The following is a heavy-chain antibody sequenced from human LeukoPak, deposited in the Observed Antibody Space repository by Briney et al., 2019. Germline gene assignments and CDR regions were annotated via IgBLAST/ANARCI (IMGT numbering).Heavy chain of an antibody. V-gene: IGHV3-49*04. J-gene: IGHJ6*03. D-gene: IGHD2-2*01. CDR1: GFTFGDHA. CDR3: TRDSLYCSTSTCYGSSAIFYYYMDA. Sequence: GRSLRLSCTASGFTFGDHAMSWVRQAPGKGLEWLSFIRAKTFGGASEYAASVKGRFTISRDDSKSIAYLQMDSLTTEDTAVYYCTRDSLYCSTSTCYGSSAIFYYYMDAWGKGTMVTVSS. CDR2: IRAKTFGGAS.